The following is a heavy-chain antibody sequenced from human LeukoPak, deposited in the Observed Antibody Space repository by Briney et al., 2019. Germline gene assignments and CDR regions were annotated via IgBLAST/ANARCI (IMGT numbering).Heavy chain of an antibody. Sequence: GGSLRLSCAASGFTFSSYAMSWVRQAPGKGLEWVSAISGSGGSTYYADSVKGRFTISRDNSKNTLYLQMNSLRAEDTAVYYCAREGDIVVVPAAWGTFDYWGQGTLVTVSS. CDR3: AREGDIVVVPAAWGTFDY. D-gene: IGHD2-2*01. J-gene: IGHJ4*02. V-gene: IGHV3-23*01. CDR2: ISGSGGST. CDR1: GFTFSSYA.